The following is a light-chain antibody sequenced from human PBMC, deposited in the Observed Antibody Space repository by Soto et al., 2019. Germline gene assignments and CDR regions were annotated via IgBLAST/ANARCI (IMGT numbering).Light chain of an antibody. J-gene: IGKJ1*01. CDR1: QSVGSTQ. V-gene: IGKV3-11*01. CDR2: QTS. CDR3: HQRQSWPRT. Sequence: PGERAALSCRASQSVGSTQLAWYQHRPGQAPRLLIYQTSIRAAGIPARFSASGSGTDFTLTISDVQPEDFALYYCHQRQSWPRTFGQGTKVDI.